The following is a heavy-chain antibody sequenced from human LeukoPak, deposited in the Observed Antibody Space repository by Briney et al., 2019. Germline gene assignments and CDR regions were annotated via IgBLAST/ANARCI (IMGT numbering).Heavy chain of an antibody. Sequence: GASVKVSCKASGYTFTGYYMHWVRQAPGQGLEWMGWINPNSGGTNYAQKFQGRVTMTRDTSISTAYMELSRLRSDDTAVYYCARSAHPGITVAIDYCGQGTLVTVS. CDR2: INPNSGGT. V-gene: IGHV1-2*02. D-gene: IGHD6-19*01. CDR1: GYTFTGYY. CDR3: ARSAHPGITVAIDY. J-gene: IGHJ4*02.